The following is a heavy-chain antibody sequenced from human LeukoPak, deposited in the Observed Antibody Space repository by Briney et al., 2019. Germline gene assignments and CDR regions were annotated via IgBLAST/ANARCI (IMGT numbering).Heavy chain of an antibody. CDR3: ARWQHDTAFFDY. CDR1: GDSVSSNSAA. CDR2: TSYRSKWYN. Sequence: SQTLSLTCAISGDSVSSNSAAWNWLRQSPSRGLESLGRTSYRSKWYNNYAVSVKSRITINPDTSKNQFSLQLKSVTPEDTAVYYCARWQHDTAFFDYWGQGTLVTVSS. V-gene: IGHV6-1*01. D-gene: IGHD1-1*01. J-gene: IGHJ4*02.